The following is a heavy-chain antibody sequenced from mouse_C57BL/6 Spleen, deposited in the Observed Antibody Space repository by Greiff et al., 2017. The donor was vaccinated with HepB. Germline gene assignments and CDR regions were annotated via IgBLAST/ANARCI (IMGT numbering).Heavy chain of an antibody. CDR1: GYTFTSYG. CDR2: IYPRSGNT. J-gene: IGHJ4*01. Sequence: QVQLQQSGAELARPGASVKLSCKASGYTFTSYGISWVKQRTGQGLEWIGEIYPRSGNTYYNEKFKGKATLTADKSSSTAYMELRSLTSEDSAVYFCARPLYGSSYLYYAMDYWGQGTSVTVSS. CDR3: ARPLYGSSYLYYAMDY. V-gene: IGHV1-81*01. D-gene: IGHD1-1*01.